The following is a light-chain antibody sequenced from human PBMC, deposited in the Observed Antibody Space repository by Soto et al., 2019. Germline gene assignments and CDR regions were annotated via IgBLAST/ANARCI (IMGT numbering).Light chain of an antibody. CDR1: QSIGNS. Sequence: TVLTQSPATLSLSPGERATLSCKASQSIGNSLGWFQQKPGQAPRLLIDDAFNRATGIPARFTGSGSGSDFTLTISSREPEDVGVYYCRQRYNWPLTFGGGTKVEIK. CDR2: DAF. CDR3: RQRYNWPLT. J-gene: IGKJ4*01. V-gene: IGKV3-11*01.